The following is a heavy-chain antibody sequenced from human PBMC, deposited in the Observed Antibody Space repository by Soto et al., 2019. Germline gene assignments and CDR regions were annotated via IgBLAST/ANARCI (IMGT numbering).Heavy chain of an antibody. CDR2: IIPIFGTA. CDR3: ARAKVVAATNYYYYGMDV. J-gene: IGHJ6*02. CDR1: GGTFSSYA. V-gene: IGHV1-69*13. D-gene: IGHD2-15*01. Sequence: SVKVSCKASGGTFSSYAISWVRQAPGQGLEWMGGIIPIFGTANYAQKFQGRVTITADESTSTAYMELSSLRSEDTAVYYFARAKVVAATNYYYYGMDVWGQGTTVTVSS.